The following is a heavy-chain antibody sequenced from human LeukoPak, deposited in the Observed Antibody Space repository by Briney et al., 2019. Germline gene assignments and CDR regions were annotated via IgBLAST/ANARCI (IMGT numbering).Heavy chain of an antibody. D-gene: IGHD3-22*01. J-gene: IGHJ4*02. CDR1: GFTFSTYW. CDR2: IKQDGSEK. V-gene: IGHV3-7*01. Sequence: GGSLRLSCAASGFTFSTYWMSWVRQAPGKGLEWVANIKQDGSEKYYVDSVKGRFTISRDNAKNSLYRQMNSLRAEDTAVYYCARDLYRIVVVPHYFDYWGQGTLVTVSS. CDR3: ARDLYRIVVVPHYFDY.